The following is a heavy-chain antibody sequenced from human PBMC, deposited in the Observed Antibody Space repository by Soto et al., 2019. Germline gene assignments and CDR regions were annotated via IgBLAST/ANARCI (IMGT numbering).Heavy chain of an antibody. CDR3: AATIIAAVGTGYYYGMDV. J-gene: IGHJ6*02. V-gene: IGHV1-58*02. D-gene: IGHD6-13*01. CDR2: IIVGNGDT. Sequence: VKVSCKASGYTFTSYGISWVRQAPGQGLEWIGWIIVGNGDTNSAQKFQERVTITRDMSTSTAYIELSSLRSEDTAVYYCAATIIAAVGTGYYYGMDVWGQGTTVTVSS. CDR1: GYTFTSYG.